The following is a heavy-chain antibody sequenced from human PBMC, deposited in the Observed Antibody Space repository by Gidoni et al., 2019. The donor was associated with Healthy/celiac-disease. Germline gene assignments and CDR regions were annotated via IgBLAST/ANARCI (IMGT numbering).Heavy chain of an antibody. J-gene: IGHJ5*02. CDR1: GGSFSGYY. V-gene: IGHV4-34*01. D-gene: IGHD3-3*01. CDR3: ARVRLRFLEWLFVGGGGWFDP. CDR2: INHSGST. Sequence: QVQLQQWGAGLLKPSETLSLTCAVYGGSFSGYYWSWIRQPPGKGLEWIGEINHSGSTNYNPSLKSRVTISVDTSKNQFSLKLSSVTAADTAVYYCARVRLRFLEWLFVGGGGWFDPWGQGTLVTVSS.